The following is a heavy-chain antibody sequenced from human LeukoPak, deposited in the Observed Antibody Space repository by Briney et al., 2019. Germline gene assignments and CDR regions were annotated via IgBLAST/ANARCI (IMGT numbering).Heavy chain of an antibody. CDR2: IWYDGSNK. V-gene: IGHV3-33*01. Sequence: PGGSLRLSCAASGFTFSSYGMHWVRQAPGKGREWVAVIWYDGSNKYYADSVKGRFTISRDNSKNTLYLQMNSLRAEDTAVYYCARGQYYYDSSGYSYWGQGTLVTVSS. CDR3: ARGQYYYDSSGYSY. D-gene: IGHD3-22*01. CDR1: GFTFSSYG. J-gene: IGHJ4*02.